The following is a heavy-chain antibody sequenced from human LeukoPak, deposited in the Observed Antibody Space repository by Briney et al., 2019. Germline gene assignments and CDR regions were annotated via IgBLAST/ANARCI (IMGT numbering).Heavy chain of an antibody. V-gene: IGHV4-39*07. CDR2: IYYSGTT. D-gene: IGHD3-16*01. CDR3: ATSAGGSYSIPFDY. CDR1: GGSISSTYY. J-gene: IGHJ4*02. Sequence: SETLSLTCTVSGGSISSTYYWDWIRQPPGKGLEWIGSIYYSGTTYYNPSLKSRVTISVDTSKNQFSLKLSSVTAADTAVYYCATSAGGSYSIPFDYWGQGTLVTVSS.